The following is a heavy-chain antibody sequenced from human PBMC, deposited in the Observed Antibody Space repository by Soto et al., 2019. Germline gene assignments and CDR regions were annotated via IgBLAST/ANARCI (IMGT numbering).Heavy chain of an antibody. CDR1: GGSVSSGSYY. J-gene: IGHJ5*02. CDR3: ARITMVRGVIITSPQFDP. Sequence: QVQLQESGPGLVKPSETLSLTCTASGGSVSSGSYYWSWIRQPPGKGLEWIGYIYYSGSTNYNPSLKSRVTISVDTSKNQFSLKLSSVTAADTAVYYCARITMVRGVIITSPQFDPWGQGTLVTVSS. CDR2: IYYSGST. D-gene: IGHD3-10*01. V-gene: IGHV4-61*01.